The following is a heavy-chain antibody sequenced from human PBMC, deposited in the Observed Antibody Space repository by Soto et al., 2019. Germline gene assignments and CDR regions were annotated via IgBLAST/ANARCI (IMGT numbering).Heavy chain of an antibody. CDR3: ARDIVVVGNRFDP. CDR2: IIPIFGTA. D-gene: IGHD2-15*01. V-gene: IGHV1-69*06. CDR1: GGTFSSYA. J-gene: IGHJ5*02. Sequence: ASVKVSCKASGGTFSSYAISWVRQAPGQGLEWMGGIIPIFGTANYAQKFQGRVTITADKSTSTAYMELSSLRSEDTAVYYCARDIVVVGNRFDPWGQGTLVTVSS.